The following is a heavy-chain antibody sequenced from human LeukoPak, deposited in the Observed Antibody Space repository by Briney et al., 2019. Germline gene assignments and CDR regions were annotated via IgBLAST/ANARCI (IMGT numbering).Heavy chain of an antibody. J-gene: IGHJ4*02. CDR2: IHYRGST. D-gene: IGHD5-18*01. CDR3: ARSVLGYSYGLHIDY. Sequence: SETLSLTCTVSCGFISCYFWSWIRQSPGGGLELIWYIHYRGSTNYNPSLKSRVTISVDTSKNQFSPKLSSLTAADTAVYYCARSVLGYSYGLHIDYWGQGTLVTVSS. V-gene: IGHV4-59*01. CDR1: CGFISCYF.